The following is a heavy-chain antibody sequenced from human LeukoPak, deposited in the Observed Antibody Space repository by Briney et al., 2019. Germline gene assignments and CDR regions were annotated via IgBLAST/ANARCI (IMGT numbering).Heavy chain of an antibody. Sequence: GGSLRLSCAASGFTIGNYWMTWVRQAPGKGLEWLTNIKYDGGEIHYVDSVRGRFTISRDNAKNTLYLQMKSLRAEDTALYYCATSRLRAAYDIWGQGTMLIISS. D-gene: IGHD5-12*01. CDR3: ATSRLRAAYDI. CDR1: GFTIGNYW. J-gene: IGHJ3*02. CDR2: IKYDGGEI. V-gene: IGHV3-7*01.